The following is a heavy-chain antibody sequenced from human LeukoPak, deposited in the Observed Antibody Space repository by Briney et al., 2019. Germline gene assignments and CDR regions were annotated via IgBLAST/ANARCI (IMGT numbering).Heavy chain of an antibody. V-gene: IGHV1-2*02. CDR1: GYLFTDYY. Sequence: ASVKVSCKASGYLFTDYYVHWVRQAPGQGLEWLGWIDPYRGDSYYAQKFQGRVTMTSDTSITTAYMHLSGLRSDDTAIYYCARGDLEVVTDLPEYYFDYWGQGALVTVSS. J-gene: IGHJ4*02. D-gene: IGHD1-1*01. CDR3: ARGDLEVVTDLPEYYFDY. CDR2: IDPYRGDS.